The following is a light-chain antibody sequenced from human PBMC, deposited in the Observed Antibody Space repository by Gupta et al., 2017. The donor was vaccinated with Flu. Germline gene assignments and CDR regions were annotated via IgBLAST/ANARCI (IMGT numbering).Light chain of an antibody. J-gene: IGKJ2*03. V-gene: IGKV4-1*01. Sequence: DIVMTQSPDSLAVALGERVTINCRSSQSVLYSSNNKNYLAWYQQRPGQPPKLLIYWASTRESGVSDRFSGSGSGTDFTLTISSLRAEDVAVYYCQEYYSTPPYSFGQGTKLEIK. CDR1: QSVLYSSNNKNY. CDR3: QEYYSTPPYS. CDR2: WAS.